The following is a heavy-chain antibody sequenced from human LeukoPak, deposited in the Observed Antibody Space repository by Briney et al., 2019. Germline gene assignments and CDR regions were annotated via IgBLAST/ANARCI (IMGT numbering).Heavy chain of an antibody. D-gene: IGHD6-19*01. CDR3: AEPAISSRGWYYDY. CDR1: GFTFSSYE. Sequence: PGGSLRLSCAASGFTFSSYEMNWIRQAPGKGLEWVSYISSSGSTIYYADSVKGRFTISRDNAKNSLYLQMNSLRAEDTAVYYCAEPAISSRGWYYDYWGQGTLVTVSS. CDR2: ISSSGSTI. V-gene: IGHV3-48*03. J-gene: IGHJ4*02.